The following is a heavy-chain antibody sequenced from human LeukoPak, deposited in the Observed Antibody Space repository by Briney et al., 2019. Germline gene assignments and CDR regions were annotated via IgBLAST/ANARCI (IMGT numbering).Heavy chain of an antibody. Sequence: SETLSLTCTVSGGSISSSSYYWGWIRQPPGKGLEWIGSIYYSGSTYYNPSLKSRATISVDTSKNQFSLKLSSVTAADTAVYYCARDGSQHYYDSSGYYYYWGQGTLVTVSS. D-gene: IGHD3-22*01. CDR2: IYYSGST. CDR1: GGSISSSSYY. V-gene: IGHV4-39*02. J-gene: IGHJ4*02. CDR3: ARDGSQHYYDSSGYYYY.